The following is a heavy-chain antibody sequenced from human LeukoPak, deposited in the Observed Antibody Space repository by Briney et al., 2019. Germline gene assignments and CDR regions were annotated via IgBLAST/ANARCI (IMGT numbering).Heavy chain of an antibody. CDR1: GGTFSSYA. D-gene: IGHD3-3*01. V-gene: IGHV1-69*13. J-gene: IGHJ3*02. CDR3: ARVGSGLSVDI. CDR2: IIPIFGTA. Sequence: VASVKVSCKASGGTFSSYAISWVRQAPGQGLEWMGGIIPIFGTANYAQKFQGRVTITADESTSTAYMELSSLRSEDTAVYYCARVGSGLSVDIWGQGTMVTVSS.